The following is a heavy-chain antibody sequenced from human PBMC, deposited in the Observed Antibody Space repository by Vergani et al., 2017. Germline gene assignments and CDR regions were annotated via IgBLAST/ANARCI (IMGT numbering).Heavy chain of an antibody. Sequence: QVQLQESGPGLVKPSETLSLTCAVSGYSISSGYYWGWIRQPPGKGLEWIGSIYHSGSTYYNPSLKSRVTISVDTSKNQFSLKLSSVTAADTAVYYCASQDDHNGNPGAFDISCGETKVTVSS. CDR1: GYSISSGYY. CDR3: ASQDDHNGNPGAFDI. CDR2: IYHSGST. V-gene: IGHV4-38-2*01. J-gene: IGHJ3*02. D-gene: IGHD4-23*01.